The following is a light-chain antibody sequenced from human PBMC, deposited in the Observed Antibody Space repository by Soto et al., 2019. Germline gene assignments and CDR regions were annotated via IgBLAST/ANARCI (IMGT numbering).Light chain of an antibody. J-gene: IGLJ1*01. CDR3: SSYTSSSTRV. V-gene: IGLV2-14*01. CDR1: SSDVGGYNY. CDR2: EVS. Sequence: QSALTQPASVSGSPGQSITISCTGTSSDVGGYNYVSWYQHHPGKAPKLMIYEVSNRPSGGSNRFSGSKSGNTASLTISGLQAEDEADYYCSSYTSSSTRVFGTGTKVTV.